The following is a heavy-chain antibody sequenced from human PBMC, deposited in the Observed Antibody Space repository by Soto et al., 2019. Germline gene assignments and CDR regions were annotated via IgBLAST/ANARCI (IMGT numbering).Heavy chain of an antibody. Sequence: QLLLQESGPGLVKPSETLSLTCTVSGGSILDSTYYWAWIRQSPGKGLEWIGTIFYSGGTFYTPSLKSGGTMSVDTSNNQFSLKLSSVTAADTAVYYCARQASGYYYGWFDPWGQGTLVTVSS. D-gene: IGHD3-22*01. CDR2: IFYSGGT. CDR1: GGSILDSTYY. J-gene: IGHJ5*02. CDR3: ARQASGYYYGWFDP. V-gene: IGHV4-39*01.